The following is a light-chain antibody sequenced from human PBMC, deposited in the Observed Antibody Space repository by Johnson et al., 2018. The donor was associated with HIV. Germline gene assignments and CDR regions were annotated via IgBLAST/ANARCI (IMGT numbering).Light chain of an antibody. J-gene: IGLJ1*01. CDR2: KDN. Sequence: QSVLTQPPSVSAAPGQKVTISCSGSSSTIGNNFVSWYQELPGTAPKLLIYKDNDRPSGIPDRFSGSKSGTSATLAITGLQPRDEADYYCGTWDSSLSTGGDFGTGTKVTVL. CDR1: SSTIGNNF. CDR3: GTWDSSLSTGGD. V-gene: IGLV1-51*02.